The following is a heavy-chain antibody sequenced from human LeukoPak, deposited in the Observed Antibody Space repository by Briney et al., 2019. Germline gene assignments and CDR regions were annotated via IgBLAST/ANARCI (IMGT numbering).Heavy chain of an antibody. CDR3: ARGLRYFDWLFPGDY. J-gene: IGHJ4*02. CDR1: GSTFSSYE. V-gene: IGHV3-48*03. Sequence: PGGSLRLSCAASGSTFSSYEMNWVRQAPGKGLEWVSYISSSGSTIYYADSVKGRFTISRDNAKNSLYLQMNSLRAEDTAVYYCARGLRYFDWLFPGDYWGQGTLVTVSS. D-gene: IGHD3-9*01. CDR2: ISSSGSTI.